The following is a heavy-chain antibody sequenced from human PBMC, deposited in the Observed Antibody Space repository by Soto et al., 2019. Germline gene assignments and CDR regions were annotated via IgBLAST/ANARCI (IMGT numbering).Heavy chain of an antibody. V-gene: IGHV6-1*01. CDR1: GDSVASNSAA. Sequence: SQTLSLTCAISGDSVASNSAAWNWIRQSPSRGLEWLGRTYYRSKWYTDYAESVKSRITINPDTSKNQFSLQLNSVTPEDTAVYYCARDGPAHCSGGSCYQSFYYYYGMDVWGQGTTVTVSS. CDR3: ARDGPAHCSGGSCYQSFYYYYGMDV. J-gene: IGHJ6*02. D-gene: IGHD2-15*01. CDR2: TYYRSKWYT.